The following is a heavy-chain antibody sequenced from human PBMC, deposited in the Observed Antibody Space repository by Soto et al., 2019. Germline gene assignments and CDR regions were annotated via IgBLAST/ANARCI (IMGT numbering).Heavy chain of an antibody. D-gene: IGHD3-22*01. V-gene: IGHV3-30-3*01. CDR1: EVTSCGYA. CDR2: ISYDGSNK. J-gene: IGHJ6*02. CDR3: ARVGYYYDSSSRRQDSGMSV. Sequence: RDWCAVAEVTSCGYARHRISQTRGNGLEWVAVISYDGSNKYYADSVKGRFTISRDNSKNTLYLQMNSLRAEDTAVYYCARVGYYYDSSSRRQDSGMSVWGHGTTVTVSS.